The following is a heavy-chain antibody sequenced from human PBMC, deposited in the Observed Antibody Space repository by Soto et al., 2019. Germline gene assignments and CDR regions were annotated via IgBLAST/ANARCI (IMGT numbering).Heavy chain of an antibody. D-gene: IGHD6-19*01. CDR3: ARALGYSSTSRLDL. J-gene: IGHJ4*02. CDR1: GYTFTTYD. CDR2: MNPDTGNT. Sequence: QVQLVQSGAEVEKPGASVKVSCKASGYTFTTYDFNWVRQAPGHGLEWMGWMNPDTGNTGYAQKFQGRVTITRDTSISTAFMALSGLTAEDTDVYYCARALGYSSTSRLDLWGQGTLVTVSS. V-gene: IGHV1-8*01.